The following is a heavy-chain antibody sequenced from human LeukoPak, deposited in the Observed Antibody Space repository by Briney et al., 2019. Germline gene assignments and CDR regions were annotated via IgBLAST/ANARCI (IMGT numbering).Heavy chain of an antibody. D-gene: IGHD6-19*01. V-gene: IGHV3-11*05. CDR2: ISSSSSYT. CDR1: GFTFSDYY. Sequence: GGSLRLSCAASGFTFSDYYMSWIRQAPGKGLEWVSYISSSSSYTNYADSVKGRFTISRDNAKNSLYLQMNSLRAEDTAVYYCARGGSGFERYFDLWGRGTLVTVSS. J-gene: IGHJ2*01. CDR3: ARGGSGFERYFDL.